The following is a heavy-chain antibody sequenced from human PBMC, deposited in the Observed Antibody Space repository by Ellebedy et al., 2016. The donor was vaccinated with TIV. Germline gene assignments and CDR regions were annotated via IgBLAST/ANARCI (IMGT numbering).Heavy chain of an antibody. D-gene: IGHD3-3*01. CDR2: IIYSGST. V-gene: IGHV4-59*01. CDR3: AGSRLTYFGDTEAFDI. CDR1: NVSISSYS. Sequence: MPSETLSLTCTVSNVSISSYSWSWIRQPPGKGLEWLGYIIYSGSTNYNPSLKSRVTMSIDTSKSQFSLNLSSVAAADTAVYYCAGSRLTYFGDTEAFDIWGQGTVVTVSS. J-gene: IGHJ3*02.